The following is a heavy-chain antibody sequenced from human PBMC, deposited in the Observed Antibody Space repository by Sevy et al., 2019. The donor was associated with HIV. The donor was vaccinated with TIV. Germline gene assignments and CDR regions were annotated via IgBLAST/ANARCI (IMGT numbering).Heavy chain of an antibody. J-gene: IGHJ6*02. CDR1: GGTFSSYA. V-gene: IGHV1-69*13. D-gene: IGHD2-15*01. CDR2: IIPIFGTA. CDR3: ARSRGPASPLPFCSGGSCYSRAYYYYYGMDV. Sequence: ASVKVSCKASGGTFSSYAISWVRQAPGQGLEWMGGIIPIFGTANYAQKFQGRVTITVDESTSTAYMELSSLRSEDTAXYYCARSRGPASPLPFCSGGSCYSRAYYYYYGMDVWGQGTTVTVSS.